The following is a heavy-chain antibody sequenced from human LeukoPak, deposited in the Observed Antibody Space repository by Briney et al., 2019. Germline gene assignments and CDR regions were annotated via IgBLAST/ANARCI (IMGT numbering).Heavy chain of an antibody. CDR1: GGSIISSNW. V-gene: IGHV4/OR15-8*02. CDR3: ARHFRLVVENWFDP. CDR2: IFQSGET. J-gene: IGHJ5*02. Sequence: SETLSLTCSVSGGSIISSNWWGWIRQPPGKGLEWIGEIFQSGETDYNPSLRSRVIISINKSKNRFSLQLNSVTAADTAIYYCARHFRLVVENWFDPWGQGTLVTVSS. D-gene: IGHD2-21*01.